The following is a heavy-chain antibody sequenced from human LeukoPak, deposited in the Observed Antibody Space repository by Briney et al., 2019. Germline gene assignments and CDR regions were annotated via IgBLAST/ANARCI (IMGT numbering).Heavy chain of an antibody. D-gene: IGHD3-16*01. V-gene: IGHV1-2*02. J-gene: IGHJ4*02. Sequence: WASVKVSCKASGYKFTDFSMSWVRQAPGQGLEWMGWINPNSGGTNYAQKFQGRVTMTRDTSISTAYMELSRLRSDDTAVYYCARGEMKQPSYWGQGTLVTVSS. CDR2: INPNSGGT. CDR1: GYKFTDFS. CDR3: ARGEMKQPSY.